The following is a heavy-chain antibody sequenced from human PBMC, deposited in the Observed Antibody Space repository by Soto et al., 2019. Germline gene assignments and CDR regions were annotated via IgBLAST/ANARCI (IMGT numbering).Heavy chain of an antibody. CDR1: GGSISSYY. V-gene: IGHV4-59*01. J-gene: IGHJ6*02. CDR3: AREGSGWHYYYYGMDV. D-gene: IGHD6-19*01. CDR2: IYYSGST. Sequence: QVQLQESGPGLVKPSETLSLTCTVSGGSISSYYWSWIRQPPGKGLEWIGYIYYSGSTNYNPSLKSRVTISVXTXKXXFSLKLSSVTAADTAVYYCAREGSGWHYYYYGMDVWGQGTTVTVSS.